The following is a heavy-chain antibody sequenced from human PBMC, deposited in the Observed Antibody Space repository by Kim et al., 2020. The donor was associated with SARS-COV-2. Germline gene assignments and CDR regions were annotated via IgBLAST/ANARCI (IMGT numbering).Heavy chain of an antibody. J-gene: IGHJ4*02. Sequence: NPSLKSRVTISVDTSKNQFSLKLSSVTAADTAVYYCAREGIAAHPNSHDYWGQGALVTVSS. CDR3: AREGIAAHPNSHDY. V-gene: IGHV4-39*07. D-gene: IGHD6-6*01.